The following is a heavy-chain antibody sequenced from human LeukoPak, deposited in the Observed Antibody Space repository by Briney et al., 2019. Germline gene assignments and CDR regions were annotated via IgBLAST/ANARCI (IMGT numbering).Heavy chain of an antibody. D-gene: IGHD3-3*01. Sequence: PSETLSLTCTVSGDSISSSSYYWGWVRQPPGKGLEWIGSIYYSGSTYYNPALQSRVTISVDTSKNQVSLKVSSVTAADTAVYYYARVVKRRENTIFGVVINSVRRHHNQYYFDYWGQGTLVTVSS. J-gene: IGHJ4*02. CDR1: GDSISSSSYY. CDR2: IYYSGST. V-gene: IGHV4-39*07. CDR3: ARVVKRRENTIFGVVINSVRRHHNQYYFDY.